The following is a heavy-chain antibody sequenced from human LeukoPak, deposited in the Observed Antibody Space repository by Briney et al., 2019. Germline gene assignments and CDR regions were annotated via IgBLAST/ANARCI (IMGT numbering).Heavy chain of an antibody. J-gene: IGHJ6*03. D-gene: IGHD3-3*01. V-gene: IGHV3-21*01. CDR2: ISSSSSYI. CDR1: GFTFSSYS. CDR3: ARVNSDFWSGYHYYYYYMDV. Sequence: GGSLRLSCAASGFTFSSYSMNWVRQAPGKGLEWVSSISSSSSYIYYADSVKGRFTISRDNAKNSLYLQMNSLRAEDTAVYYCARVNSDFWSGYHYYYYYMDVWGKGTTVTVSS.